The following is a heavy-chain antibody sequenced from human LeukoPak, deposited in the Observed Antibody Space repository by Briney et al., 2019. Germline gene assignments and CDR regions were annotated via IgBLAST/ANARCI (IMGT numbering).Heavy chain of an antibody. CDR2: ISYDGSNK. J-gene: IGHJ4*02. V-gene: IGHV3-30-3*01. CDR1: GFTFSSYA. Sequence: GRSLRLSCAVSGFTFSSYAMHWVRQAPGKGLEWVAVISYDGSNKYYADSVKGRFTISRDNSKNTLYLQMNSLRAEDTAVYYCARAYDYGDYYFDYWGQGTLVTVSS. CDR3: ARAYDYGDYYFDY. D-gene: IGHD4-17*01.